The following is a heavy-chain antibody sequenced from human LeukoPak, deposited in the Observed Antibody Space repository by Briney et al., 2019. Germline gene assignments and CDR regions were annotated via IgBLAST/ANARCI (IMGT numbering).Heavy chain of an antibody. CDR2: MNPNSGNT. Sequence: ASVKVSCKASGYTFTSYDINWVRQATGQGLEWMGWMNPNSGNTGYAQKFQGRVTMTRNTSISTAYMELSSLRSEDTAVYYCARVTPYYDILTGYYYYYMDVWGKGTTVTISS. CDR3: ARVTPYYDILTGYYYYYMDV. V-gene: IGHV1-8*01. CDR1: GYTFTSYD. J-gene: IGHJ6*03. D-gene: IGHD3-9*01.